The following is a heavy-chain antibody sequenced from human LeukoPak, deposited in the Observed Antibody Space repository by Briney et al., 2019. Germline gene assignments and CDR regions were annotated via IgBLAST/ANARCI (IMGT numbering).Heavy chain of an antibody. CDR1: GFTFDDYA. CDR3: AELGITMIGGV. D-gene: IGHD3-10*02. CDR2: INWNGDNT. J-gene: IGHJ6*04. Sequence: GGSLRLSCVASGFTFDDYAMSWVRHAPGKGLEWVSGINWNGDNTVYADSVKGRFTISRDNAKNSLYLQMNSLRAEDTAVYYCAELGITMIGGVWGKGTTVTISS. V-gene: IGHV3-20*04.